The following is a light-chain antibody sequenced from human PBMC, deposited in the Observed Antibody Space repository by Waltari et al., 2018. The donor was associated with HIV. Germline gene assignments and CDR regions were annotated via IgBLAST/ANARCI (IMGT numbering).Light chain of an antibody. CDR2: GAS. Sequence: IVLTTSPGTLSLSPGERATLPCRASQSVSSSYLAWYQQKPGQAPRLLIYGASSRATGIPDRFSGSGSGTDFTLTISRLEPEDFAVYYCQQYGSSPPYTFGQGTKLEIK. V-gene: IGKV3-20*01. CDR3: QQYGSSPPYT. J-gene: IGKJ2*01. CDR1: QSVSSSY.